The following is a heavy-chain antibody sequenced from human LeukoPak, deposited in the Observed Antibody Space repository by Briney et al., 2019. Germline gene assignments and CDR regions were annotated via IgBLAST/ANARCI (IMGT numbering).Heavy chain of an antibody. D-gene: IGHD1-1*01. V-gene: IGHV3-23*01. CDR3: AKTPYDNYQYYFDY. CDR2: ISGSAVHS. J-gene: IGHJ4*02. CDR1: GFIFSSYG. Sequence: PGGSLRLSCTASGFIFSSYGMSWVRQTPEKGLEWVSSISGSAVHSFYADSVKGRFTISRDNSRNTLFLQMNSLRAKDTAVYYCAKTPYDNYQYYFDYWGQGILVTVSS.